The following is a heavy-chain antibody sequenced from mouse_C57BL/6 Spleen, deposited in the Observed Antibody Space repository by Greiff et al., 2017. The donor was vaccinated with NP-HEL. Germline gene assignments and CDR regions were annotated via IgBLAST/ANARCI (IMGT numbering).Heavy chain of an antibody. V-gene: IGHV1-85*01. CDR3: ARDMVTTAMDY. J-gene: IGHJ4*01. D-gene: IGHD2-2*01. CDR2: FYPRDGST. CDR1: GYTFTSYD. Sequence: QVQLQQSGPELVKPGASVKLSCKASGYTFTSYDINWVKQRPGQGLEWIGWFYPRDGSTKYNEKFKGTATLTVDTSSSTAYMELHSLTSEDSAVYFCARDMVTTAMDYWGQGTSVTVSS.